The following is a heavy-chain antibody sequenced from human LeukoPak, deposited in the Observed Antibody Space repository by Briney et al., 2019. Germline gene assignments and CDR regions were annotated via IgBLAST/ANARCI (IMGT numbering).Heavy chain of an antibody. CDR3: AKESSGGYYGSGSYANWFDP. J-gene: IGHJ5*02. CDR2: INSDGSST. CDR1: GFTFSSYW. D-gene: IGHD3-10*01. Sequence: GSLRLSCAASGFTFSSYWMHWVRQAPGKGLVWVSRINSDGSSTSYADSVKGRFTISRDNSKNTLYLQMNSLRAEDTAVYYCAKESSGGYYGSGSYANWFDPWGQGTLVTVSS. V-gene: IGHV3-74*01.